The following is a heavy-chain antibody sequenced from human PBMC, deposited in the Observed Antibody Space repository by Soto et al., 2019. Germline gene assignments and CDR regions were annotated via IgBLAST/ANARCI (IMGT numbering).Heavy chain of an antibody. V-gene: IGHV3-33*06. CDR1: GFTFSSSG. CDR2: IWYEGSNA. Sequence: QVQLVESGGGVVQPGGSRRLSCAASGFTFSSSGMHWVRQAPGKGLEWVAVIWYEGSNAYYADSVKGRFNISRDNLKNTQSLQMNSLRAEDTAIYYCAKDWGGSYTRGGDFDIWGQGAMVTVSS. J-gene: IGHJ3*02. D-gene: IGHD3-16*02. CDR3: AKDWGGSYTRGGDFDI.